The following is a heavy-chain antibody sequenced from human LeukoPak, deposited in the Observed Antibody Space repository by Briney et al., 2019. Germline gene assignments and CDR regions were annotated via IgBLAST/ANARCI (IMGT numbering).Heavy chain of an antibody. J-gene: IGHJ4*02. Sequence: GGSLXXSXAASGFTVSSNYMSWVRQAPGKGLEWVSVIYSGGSTYYADSVKGRFTISRDNSKNTLYLQMNSLRAEDTAVYYCASLATVTSLDYWGQGTLVTVSS. CDR3: ASLATVTSLDY. CDR1: GFTVSSNY. CDR2: IYSGGST. D-gene: IGHD4-17*01. V-gene: IGHV3-66*01.